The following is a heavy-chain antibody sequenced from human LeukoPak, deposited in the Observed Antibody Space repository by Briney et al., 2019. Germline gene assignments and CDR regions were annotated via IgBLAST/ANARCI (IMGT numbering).Heavy chain of an antibody. CDR2: INPNSGGT. CDR1: GYTFTGYY. CDR3: ATKASYDSSGYYYVSLDY. J-gene: IGHJ4*02. V-gene: IGHV1-2*06. Sequence: ASVKVSCKASGYTFTGYYMHWVRQAPGQGLGWMGRINPNSGGTNYAQKFQGRVTMTRDTSISTAYMELSRLRSDDTAVYYCATKASYDSSGYYYVSLDYWGQGTLVTVSS. D-gene: IGHD3-22*01.